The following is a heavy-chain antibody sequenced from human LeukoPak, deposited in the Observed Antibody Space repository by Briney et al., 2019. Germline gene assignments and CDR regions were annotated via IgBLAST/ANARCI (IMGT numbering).Heavy chain of an antibody. D-gene: IGHD6-13*01. J-gene: IGHJ4*02. Sequence: SVKVSCKASGGTFSSYAISWVRQAPGQGLEWMGGIIPIFGTANYAQKFQGRVTITADKSTSTPYMELSSLRSEDTAVYYCARGGIAAAGTSVDYWGQGTLVTVSS. CDR1: GGTFSSYA. CDR3: ARGGIAAAGTSVDY. CDR2: IIPIFGTA. V-gene: IGHV1-69*06.